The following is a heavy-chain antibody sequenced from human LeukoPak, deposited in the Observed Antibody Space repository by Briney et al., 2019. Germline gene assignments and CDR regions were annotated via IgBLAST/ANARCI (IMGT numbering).Heavy chain of an antibody. CDR1: GYTFTSYY. D-gene: IGHD3-22*01. V-gene: IGHV1-18*04. CDR2: ISAYNGNT. Sequence: GASVKVSCKASGYTFTSYYMHWVRQAPGQGLEWMGWISAYNGNTNYAQKLQGRVTMTTDTSTSTAYMELRSLRSDDTAVYYCARDFFPRMYYYDSSPYWGQGTLVTVSS. J-gene: IGHJ4*02. CDR3: ARDFFPRMYYYDSSPY.